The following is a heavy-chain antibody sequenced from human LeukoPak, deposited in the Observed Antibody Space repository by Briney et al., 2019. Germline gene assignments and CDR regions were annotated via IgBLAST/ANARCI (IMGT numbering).Heavy chain of an antibody. D-gene: IGHD6-13*01. Sequence: GLSLRLSCAAAGFTFGQFALHWVRQAPGKGLEWVADITRDGRNTYYAGSVKGRFTISRDNSKNTLYLQMNSLRTEDTAVYYCARDLMGIAYRGAFYYWGQGTLVTVSS. CDR3: ARDLMGIAYRGAFYY. J-gene: IGHJ4*02. CDR2: ITRDGRNT. CDR1: GFTFGQFA. V-gene: IGHV3-30*04.